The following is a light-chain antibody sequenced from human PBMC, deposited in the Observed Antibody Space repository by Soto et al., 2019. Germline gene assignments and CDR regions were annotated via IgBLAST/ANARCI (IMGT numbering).Light chain of an antibody. CDR3: QHRHSYPIT. CDR2: TAS. J-gene: IGKJ5*01. CDR1: QGISSL. Sequence: DIQLTQSPSFLSASVGDRVTITCRASQGISSLLAWYQQKPGKAPKLLIHTASTLQGGVPSRFSGSGYGTEFTLPISSLQSEDFATYYCQHRHSYPITFGQGTRLEIK. V-gene: IGKV1-9*01.